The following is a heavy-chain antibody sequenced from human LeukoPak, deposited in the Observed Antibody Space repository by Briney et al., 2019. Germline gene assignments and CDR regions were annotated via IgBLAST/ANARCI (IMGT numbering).Heavy chain of an antibody. CDR1: GFTFSSHW. CDR2: INSDGSTT. D-gene: IGHD2-15*01. Sequence: PGGSLRLSCAASGFTFSSHWMHWVRQAPGKGLVWVSRINSDGSTTTYADSVKGRFTISRDNAKNTLCLQMNSLRVEDTAMYYCTRVYGGTCYDYWGQGTLVTVSS. V-gene: IGHV3-74*01. J-gene: IGHJ4*02. CDR3: TRVYGGTCYDY.